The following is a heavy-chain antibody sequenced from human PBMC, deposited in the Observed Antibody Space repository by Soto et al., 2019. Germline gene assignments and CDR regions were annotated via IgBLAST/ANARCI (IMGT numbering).Heavy chain of an antibody. CDR1: GGTFSSYA. D-gene: IGHD3-22*01. Sequence: SVKVSCKASGGTFSSYAISWVRQAPGKGLEWMGGIIPIFGTANYAQKFQGRVTITADTSTGTAYMELSSLRSEDTAVYYCARIRYYYDSSGYPPLYYYYSMDVWGQGTTVTVSS. J-gene: IGHJ6*02. V-gene: IGHV1-69*06. CDR3: ARIRYYYDSSGYPPLYYYYSMDV. CDR2: IIPIFGTA.